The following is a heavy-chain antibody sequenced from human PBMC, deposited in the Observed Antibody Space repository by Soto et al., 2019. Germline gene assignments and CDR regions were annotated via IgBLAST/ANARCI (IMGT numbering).Heavy chain of an antibody. D-gene: IGHD5-18*01. J-gene: IGHJ4*02. V-gene: IGHV1-18*01. CDR2: INAYNGNT. CDR1: GYTFTSYG. Sequence: QVQLVQSGAEVKKPGASVKVSCKASGYTFTSYGISWVRQAPGQGLEWMGWINAYNGNTNYAQKLQGRVTMTTDTSSSTASMELSSLRSDDTAVFYCARDVGYGLIDYCGQGTLVTVSS. CDR3: ARDVGYGLIDY.